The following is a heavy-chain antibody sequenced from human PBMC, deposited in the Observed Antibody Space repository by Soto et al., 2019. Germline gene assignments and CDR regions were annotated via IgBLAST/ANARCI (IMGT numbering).Heavy chain of an antibody. CDR1: GFTFSSYW. Sequence: GGSLRLSCAASGFTFSSYWMSWVRQAPGKGLEWVANIKQDGSEKYYVDSVKGRFTISRDNAKNSLYLQMNSLRAEDTAVYYCARDFYILPSKLYYDYIWGNRATRRQDAFDIWGQGTMVTVSS. J-gene: IGHJ3*02. CDR2: IKQDGSEK. CDR3: ARDFYILPSKLYYDYIWGNRATRRQDAFDI. V-gene: IGHV3-7*01. D-gene: IGHD3-16*01.